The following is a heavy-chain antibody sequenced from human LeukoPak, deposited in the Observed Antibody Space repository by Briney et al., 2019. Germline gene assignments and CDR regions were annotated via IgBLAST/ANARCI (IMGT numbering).Heavy chain of an antibody. D-gene: IGHD5-12*01. CDR2: INPNGDST. J-gene: IGHJ4*02. CDR3: ARSLGVYSAYVVNDPYEF. V-gene: IGHV3-64*01. Sequence: GGSLRLSCAGSGFTFSVYSMHWVRQAPGRGLEYVSAINPNGDSTYYANSVKGRFTISRDNSKNTLYLQMGSLRAEDMAMYYCARSLGVYSAYVVNDPYEFWGQGTLVTVSS. CDR1: GFTFSVYS.